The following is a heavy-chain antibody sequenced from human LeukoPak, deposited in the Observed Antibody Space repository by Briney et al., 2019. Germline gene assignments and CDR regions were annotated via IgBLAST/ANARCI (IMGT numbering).Heavy chain of an antibody. CDR3: ARYGSGSYRFAY. Sequence: QAGGSLRLSCAASGFTFSSYWMHWVRQAPGKGLVWVSRINSDGSTTNYADSVKGRFTISRDNAKNTLYLQMNSLRAEDTAVYYCARYGSGSYRFAYWGQGTLVTVSS. J-gene: IGHJ4*02. D-gene: IGHD3-10*01. CDR1: GFTFSSYW. CDR2: INSDGSTT. V-gene: IGHV3-74*01.